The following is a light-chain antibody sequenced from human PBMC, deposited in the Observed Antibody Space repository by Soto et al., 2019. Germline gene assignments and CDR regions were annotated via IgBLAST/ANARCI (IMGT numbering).Light chain of an antibody. CDR2: KAS. Sequence: DIQMTQSPSTLSASVGERVTITCRASQSISNWLALYQHKPGKAPKLLIYKASSLRSGVPSRFSGSGSGTEFTLTISSLQPDDFATYYCQHYNSYSEAFGHGTKVDIK. CDR3: QHYNSYSEA. CDR1: QSISNW. V-gene: IGKV1-5*03. J-gene: IGKJ1*01.